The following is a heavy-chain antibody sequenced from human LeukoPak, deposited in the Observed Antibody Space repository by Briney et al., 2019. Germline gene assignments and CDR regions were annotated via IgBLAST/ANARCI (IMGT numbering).Heavy chain of an antibody. Sequence: SQTLSLTCALSGDSVSNNSAAWNWIRQSPSRGLEWLGRTYYRSKWYSDYPISVKSRITINSDTSKNQFSLQLNSVTPDDTAVYYCARAGGNASSWYLWDFQHRGQGALVSVSS. CDR2: TYYRSKWYS. V-gene: IGHV6-1*01. CDR3: ARAGGNASSWYLWDFQH. D-gene: IGHD6-13*01. CDR1: GDSVSNNSAA. J-gene: IGHJ1*01.